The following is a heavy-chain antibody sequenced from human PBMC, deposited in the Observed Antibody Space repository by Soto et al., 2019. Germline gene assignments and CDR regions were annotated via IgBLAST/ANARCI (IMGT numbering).Heavy chain of an antibody. CDR3: ARGYPDIVATLDY. CDR1: GASFSGYY. V-gene: IGHV4-34*01. Sequence: XATLSLTFAVYGASFSGYYLSGIRQPPGKGLEWIGEINHSGSTNYNPSLKSRVTISVDTSKNQFSLKLSSVTAADTAVYYCARGYPDIVATLDYWGQGTLVTVSS. J-gene: IGHJ4*02. CDR2: INHSGST. D-gene: IGHD5-12*01.